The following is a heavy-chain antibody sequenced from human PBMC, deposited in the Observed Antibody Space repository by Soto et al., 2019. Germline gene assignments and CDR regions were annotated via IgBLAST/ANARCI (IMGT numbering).Heavy chain of an antibody. CDR2: IYYSGST. CDR1: DGSISSYC. D-gene: IGHD4-4*01. V-gene: IGHV4-59*01. CDR3: AREARDGYSKGGAAFDI. J-gene: IGHJ3*02. Sequence: SEPLSLTCTVSDGSISSYCLMWIRQPPGKGLEWIGYIYYSGSTNYNPSHKSRVTISVDTSKNQFSLKLSSVTAADTAVYYCAREARDGYSKGGAAFDIWGQGTMVTVSS.